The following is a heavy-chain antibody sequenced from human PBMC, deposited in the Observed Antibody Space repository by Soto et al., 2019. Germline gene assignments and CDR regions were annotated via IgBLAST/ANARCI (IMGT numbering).Heavy chain of an antibody. D-gene: IGHD2-2*01. V-gene: IGHV3-48*02. CDR1: GFTFSSYS. CDR2: ISSSSSTI. J-gene: IGHJ6*02. CDR3: AREGEWWTAAMRGDYYYGMDV. Sequence: EVQLVESGGGLVQPGGSLRLSCAASGFTFSSYSMNWVRQAPGKGLEWVSYISSSSSTIYYADSVKGRFTISRDNAKNSLYLQMNSLRDEDTAVYYCAREGEWWTAAMRGDYYYGMDVWGHGTTVTVSS.